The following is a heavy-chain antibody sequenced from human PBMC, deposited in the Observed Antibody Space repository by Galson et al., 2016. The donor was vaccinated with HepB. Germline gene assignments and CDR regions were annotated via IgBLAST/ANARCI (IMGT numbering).Heavy chain of an antibody. CDR3: ARDPLLTTLRPRWFDP. Sequence: SLRLSCAASGFTVTDYYMSWLRQAPGKGLQWVSFISSSGNTIYYADFVKGRFTISRDKTKSSLYLQMNSLRVEDTANYYCARDPLLTTLRPRWFDPWGQGTLVVVSS. CDR1: GFTVTDYY. J-gene: IGHJ5*02. D-gene: IGHD1-1*01. CDR2: ISSSGNTI. V-gene: IGHV3-11*01.